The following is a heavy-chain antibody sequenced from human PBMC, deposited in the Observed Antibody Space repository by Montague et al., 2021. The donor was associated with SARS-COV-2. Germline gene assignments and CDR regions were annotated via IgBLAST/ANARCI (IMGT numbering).Heavy chain of an antibody. D-gene: IGHD2-2*01. CDR3: ARETVSAAASEIDN. CDR2: ISYSGIT. Sequence: SETLSLTCSVSGDSMSRSYHNWDWIRQPPGKGLEWIGTISYSGITYYSPSLKNRVTISVDTSKKQFSLKVTSMTAADTAVYYCARETVSAAASEIDNWGQGTLVTVSS. J-gene: IGHJ4*02. CDR1: GDSMSRSYHN. V-gene: IGHV4-39*01.